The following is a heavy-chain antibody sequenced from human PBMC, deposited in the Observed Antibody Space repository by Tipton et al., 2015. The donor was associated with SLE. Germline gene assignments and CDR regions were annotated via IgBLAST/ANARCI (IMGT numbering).Heavy chain of an antibody. CDR2: INPNSGGT. V-gene: IGHV1-2*02. CDR1: GYTFTGYY. D-gene: IGHD6-6*01. J-gene: IGHJ4*02. CDR3: ARAPLSSSVDY. Sequence: QSGAEVKKPGASVKVSCKASGYTFTGYYMHWVRQDPGQGLEWMGWINPNSGGTNYAQKFQGRVTMTRDTSISTAYMGLSRLRSDDPAVYYWARAPLSSSVDYWGQGTLVTFSS.